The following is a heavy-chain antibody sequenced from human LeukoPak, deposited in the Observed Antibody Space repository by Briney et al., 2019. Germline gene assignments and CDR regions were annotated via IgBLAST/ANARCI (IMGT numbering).Heavy chain of an antibody. Sequence: PETLSLTCTVSGYSISSGYYWGWIRQPPGKGLEWIGSIYHSGSTYYSPSLKSRVTISVDTSKNQFSLKLSSVTAADTAVYYCARDRGVDIVATTTDYWGQGTLVTVSS. CDR2: IYHSGST. CDR1: GYSISSGYY. CDR3: ARDRGVDIVATTTDY. D-gene: IGHD5-12*01. V-gene: IGHV4-38-2*02. J-gene: IGHJ4*02.